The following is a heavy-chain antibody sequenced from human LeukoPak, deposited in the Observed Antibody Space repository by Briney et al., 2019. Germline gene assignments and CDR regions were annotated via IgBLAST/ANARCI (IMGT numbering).Heavy chain of an antibody. Sequence: GGSLRLACPASGFTPSTYDTHWVRQVTGKGLEWVSGIDMGGGTYYPASVKGRFIISRENAKNSLSLQLSTLIAGDTAVYYCAERRAVIGSYTGAFTTWARGTMVTVSS. J-gene: IGHJ3*02. CDR1: GFTPSTYD. CDR3: AERRAVIGSYTGAFTT. D-gene: IGHD3-3*01. V-gene: IGHV3-13*01. CDR2: IDMGGGT.